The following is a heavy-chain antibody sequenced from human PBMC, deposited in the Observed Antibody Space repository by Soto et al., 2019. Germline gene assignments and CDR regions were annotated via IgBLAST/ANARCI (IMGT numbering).Heavy chain of an antibody. J-gene: IGHJ6*03. Sequence: SETLSLTCTVSGGSISSYYWSWIRQPPGKGLEWVGYIHYSGSTNYNPSLKSRVTISVDTSKNQFSLKLSSVTAADTAVYYCARISWYFYYYMDVWGKGTTVTVSS. CDR3: ARISWYFYYYMDV. D-gene: IGHD6-13*01. CDR1: GGSISSYY. V-gene: IGHV4-59*01. CDR2: IHYSGST.